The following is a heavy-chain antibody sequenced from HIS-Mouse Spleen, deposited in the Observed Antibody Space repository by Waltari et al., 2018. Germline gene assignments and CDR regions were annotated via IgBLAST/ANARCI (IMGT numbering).Heavy chain of an antibody. V-gene: IGHV4-39*07. Sequence: QLQLQESGPGLVKPSETLSLTCTVSGGSISSSSYYWGWIRQPPGKGLEWIGSNYSGRTYYNPSLKSRGTISVDTSKNQFSRKLSSVTAADTAVYYCAREIPYSSSWYDWYFDLWGRGTLVTVSS. CDR1: GGSISSSSYY. CDR3: AREIPYSSSWYDWYFDL. CDR2: NYSGRT. J-gene: IGHJ2*01. D-gene: IGHD6-13*01.